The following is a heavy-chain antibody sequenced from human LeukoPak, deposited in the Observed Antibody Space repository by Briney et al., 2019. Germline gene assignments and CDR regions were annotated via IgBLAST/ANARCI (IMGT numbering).Heavy chain of an antibody. Sequence: GRSLRLSCAASGFTFSSYAIHWVRQAPGKGLEWVAVISYDGSNKYYADSVKGRFTISRDNSKNTLYLQMNSLRAEDTAVYYCARDQRDIVVVPAARGAYYYYYMDVWGKGTTVTVSS. V-gene: IGHV3-30-3*01. D-gene: IGHD2-2*01. CDR1: GFTFSSYA. CDR3: ARDQRDIVVVPAARGAYYYYYMDV. CDR2: ISYDGSNK. J-gene: IGHJ6*03.